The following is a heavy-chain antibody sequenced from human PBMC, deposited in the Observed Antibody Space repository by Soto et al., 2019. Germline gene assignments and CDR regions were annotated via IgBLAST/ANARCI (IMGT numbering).Heavy chain of an antibody. CDR1: GFTFSSYW. V-gene: IGHV3-23*01. CDR3: AKDRRAGGNYGFYSDF. Sequence: GSLRLSCAASGFTFSSYWMSWVRQAPGKGLEWVSFSSATGAGTYYADSVKGRFTISRDNSKNTLYLQMTSLRADDTAVYYCAKDRRAGGNYGFYSDFWGQGALVTVSS. J-gene: IGHJ4*02. D-gene: IGHD1-7*01. CDR2: SSATGAGT.